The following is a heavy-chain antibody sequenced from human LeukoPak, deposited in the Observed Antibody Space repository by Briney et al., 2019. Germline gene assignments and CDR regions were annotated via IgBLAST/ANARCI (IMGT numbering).Heavy chain of an antibody. J-gene: IGHJ4*02. V-gene: IGHV1-8*01. CDR3: ARVDCSSTSCYPDY. CDR2: MNPNSGNT. D-gene: IGHD2-2*01. CDR1: GYTFTSYD. Sequence: ASXKVSCKASGYTFTSYDINWVRQATGQGLEWMGWMNPNSGNTGYAQKFQGRVTITRNTSIRTAYMELSSLRSEDTAVYYCARVDCSSTSCYPDYWGQGTLVTVSS.